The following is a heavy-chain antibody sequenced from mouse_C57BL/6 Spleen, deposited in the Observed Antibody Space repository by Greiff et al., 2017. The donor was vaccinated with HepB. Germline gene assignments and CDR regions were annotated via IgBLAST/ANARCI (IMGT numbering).Heavy chain of an antibody. Sequence: EVMLVESGEGLVKPGGSLKLSCAASGFTFSSYAMSWVRQTPEKRLEWVAYISSGGDYIYYADTVKGRFTISRDNARNTLYLQMSSLKSEDTAMYYCTRAVATLYYAMDYWGQGTSVTVSS. CDR2: ISSGGDYI. D-gene: IGHD1-1*01. V-gene: IGHV5-9-1*02. J-gene: IGHJ4*01. CDR3: TRAVATLYYAMDY. CDR1: GFTFSSYA.